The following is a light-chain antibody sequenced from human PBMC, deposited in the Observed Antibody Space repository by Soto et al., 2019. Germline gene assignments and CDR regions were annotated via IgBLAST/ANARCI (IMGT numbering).Light chain of an antibody. V-gene: IGLV2-14*01. Sequence: QSALTQPASVSGSPGQSITISCTGTSSGVGAYNYVSWYQQHPGKAPKLMIYEVNYRPSGVSNRFSGSKSGITASLTISGLQAEEEADYYCSSYASTSTAVFGSGTKVTVL. CDR3: SSYASTSTAV. J-gene: IGLJ1*01. CDR1: SSGVGAYNY. CDR2: EVN.